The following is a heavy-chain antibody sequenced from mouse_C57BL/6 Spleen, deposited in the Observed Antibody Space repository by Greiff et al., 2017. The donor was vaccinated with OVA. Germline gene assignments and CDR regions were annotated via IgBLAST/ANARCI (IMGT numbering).Heavy chain of an antibody. J-gene: IGHJ3*01. CDR1: GFTFSDYG. Sequence: EVKLMESGGGLVKPGGSLKLSCAASGFTFSDYGMHWVRQAPEKGLEWVAYISSGSSTIYYADTVKGRFTISRDTAKNTLFLQMTSLRSEDTAMYYCARTGGSSQFAYWGQGTLVTVSA. CDR3: ARTGGSSQFAY. V-gene: IGHV5-17*01. CDR2: ISSGSSTI. D-gene: IGHD1-1*01.